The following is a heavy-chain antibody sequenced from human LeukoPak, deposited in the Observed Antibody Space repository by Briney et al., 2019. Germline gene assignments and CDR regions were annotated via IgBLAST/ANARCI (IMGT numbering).Heavy chain of an antibody. CDR3: ATCGNSPHDY. CDR2: FGPEDGKT. D-gene: IGHD2-21*01. Sequence: ASVKVSCKVSGYTLTELSMHWVRQAPGRGLEWMGGFGPEDGKTIYAQKFQGRVTMTEDTSTDTVYMELSSLRSEDTAVYYCATCGNSPHDYWGQGTLVTVSS. V-gene: IGHV1-24*01. J-gene: IGHJ4*02. CDR1: GYTLTELS.